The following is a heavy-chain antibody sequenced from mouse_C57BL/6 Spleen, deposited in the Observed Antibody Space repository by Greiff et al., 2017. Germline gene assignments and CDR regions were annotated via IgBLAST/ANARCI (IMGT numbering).Heavy chain of an antibody. CDR1: GYTFTDYN. CDR3: ARRGDSNYDWYFDV. Sequence: EVQLQQSGPELVKPGASVKIPCKASGYTFTDYNMDWVKQSHGKSLEWIGDINPNNGGTIYNQKFKGKATLTVDKSSSTAYMELRSLTSEDTAVYYCARRGDSNYDWYFDVWGTGTTVTVSS. V-gene: IGHV1-18*01. CDR2: INPNNGGT. D-gene: IGHD2-5*01. J-gene: IGHJ1*03.